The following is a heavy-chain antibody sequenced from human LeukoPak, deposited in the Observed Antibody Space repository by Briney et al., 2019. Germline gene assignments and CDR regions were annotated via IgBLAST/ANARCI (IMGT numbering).Heavy chain of an antibody. CDR2: IYYSGST. CDR1: GGSISSYY. J-gene: IGHJ5*02. V-gene: IGHV4-59*08. Sequence: KFSETLSLTCTVSGGSISSYYWSWIRQPPGKGLEWIGYIYYSGSTNYNPSLKSRVTISVDTSKNQFSLKLSSVTAADTAVYYCARHAGYERQNNWFDPWGQGTLVTVSS. D-gene: IGHD1-1*01. CDR3: ARHAGYERQNNWFDP.